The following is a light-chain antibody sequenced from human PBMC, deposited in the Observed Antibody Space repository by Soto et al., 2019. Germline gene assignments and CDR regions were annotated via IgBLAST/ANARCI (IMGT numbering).Light chain of an antibody. Sequence: EIVLTQSPAPLSLSPGERATLSCRASQRITSYLAWYQQRPGQAPRLLMYDATNRASGVPARFSGSKSGTDFTLTISSLQPEDFAVYFCQQRSDWQYAFGQGTKVDIK. V-gene: IGKV3-11*01. CDR2: DAT. CDR1: QRITSY. CDR3: QQRSDWQYA. J-gene: IGKJ2*01.